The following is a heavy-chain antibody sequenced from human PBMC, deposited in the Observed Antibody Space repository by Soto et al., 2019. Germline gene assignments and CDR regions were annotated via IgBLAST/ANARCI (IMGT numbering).Heavy chain of an antibody. J-gene: IGHJ4*01. CDR2: IIGTGAST. D-gene: IGHD6-19*01. V-gene: IGHV3-23*01. CDR1: GFSVSQPA. Sequence: SERRCSEASGFSVSQPACKGLRPTPDEGLELDASIIGTGASTWYEESVRGRLSISRDNSKNTLYLQMNSTSGGDKAVYYCAKGRGSGWAWYFDNWG. CDR3: AKGRGSGWAWYFDN.